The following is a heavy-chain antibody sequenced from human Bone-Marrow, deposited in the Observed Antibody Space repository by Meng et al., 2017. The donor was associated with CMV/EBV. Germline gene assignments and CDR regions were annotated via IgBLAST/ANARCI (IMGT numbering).Heavy chain of an antibody. CDR1: GYTFTNNY. D-gene: IGHD3-10*01. Sequence: ASLKVSCKASGYTFTNNYVHWVRQAPGQGLEWMGIVNPTGIRTTYSQKFQGRVTMTSDTSTSTVYMELSSLRSDDTAVYYCARDVTFGTGDCFDYWGQGTLVTVSS. CDR2: VNPTGIRT. J-gene: IGHJ4*02. V-gene: IGHV1-46*01. CDR3: ARDVTFGTGDCFDY.